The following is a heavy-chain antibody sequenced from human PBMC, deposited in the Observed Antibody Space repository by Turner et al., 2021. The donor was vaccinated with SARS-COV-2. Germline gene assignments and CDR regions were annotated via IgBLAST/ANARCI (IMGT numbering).Heavy chain of an antibody. D-gene: IGHD2-2*01. CDR3: AKDRVGGPIIVVPAATLDY. Sequence: EVQLLESGGGLVHPGGSLRLSCAASGFTFSSYAMSWVRQAPGKGLDWVSAISGSGGITYYADSVKGRFTISRDNSKNTLYLQMNSLRTEDTAVYYCAKDRVGGPIIVVPAATLDYWGQGTLVTVSS. CDR1: GFTFSSYA. J-gene: IGHJ4*02. V-gene: IGHV3-23*01. CDR2: ISGSGGIT.